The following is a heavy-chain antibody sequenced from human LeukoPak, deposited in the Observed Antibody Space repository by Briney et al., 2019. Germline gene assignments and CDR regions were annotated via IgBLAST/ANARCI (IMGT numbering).Heavy chain of an antibody. CDR3: ARVRSGEDY. J-gene: IGHJ4*02. CDR2: ISSSSSSI. V-gene: IGHV3-48*04. D-gene: IGHD3-3*01. CDR1: GFNFGTYD. Sequence: QLGGSLRLSCSASGFNFGTYDMNWVRQAPGKGLEWVSYISSSSSSIYHADSVKGRFTTSRDNAKNSLYLQMNSLRAEDTAVYYCARVRSGEDYWGQGTLVTVSS.